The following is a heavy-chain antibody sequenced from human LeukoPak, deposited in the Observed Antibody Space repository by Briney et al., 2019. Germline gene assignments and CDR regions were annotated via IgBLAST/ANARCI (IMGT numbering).Heavy chain of an antibody. D-gene: IGHD2-2*01. CDR1: GGSISSYY. CDR2: IYYSGST. V-gene: IGHV4-59*01. Sequence: SETLSLTCTVSGGSISSYYWSWIRQPPGKVLEWIGYIYYSGSTNYNPSLKSRVTISVDTSRNQFSLKLSSVTAADTAVYYCARGSRGYCSSTSCSGYMDVWGKGTTVTVSS. J-gene: IGHJ6*03. CDR3: ARGSRGYCSSTSCSGYMDV.